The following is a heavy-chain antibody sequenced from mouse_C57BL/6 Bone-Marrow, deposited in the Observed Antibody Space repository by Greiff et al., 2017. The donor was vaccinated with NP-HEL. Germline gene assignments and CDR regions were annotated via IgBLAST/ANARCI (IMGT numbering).Heavy chain of an antibody. Sequence: EVMLVESGGGLVQPGGSLSLSCAASGFTFTDYYMSWVRQPPGKALEWLGFIRNKANGYTTEYSASVKGRFTISRDNSQSILYLQMNALRAEDSATYYCARSASPSYYYGISPAWFAYWGQGTLVTVSA. CDR3: ARSASPSYYYGISPAWFAY. J-gene: IGHJ3*01. CDR1: GFTFTDYY. V-gene: IGHV7-3*01. D-gene: IGHD1-1*01. CDR2: IRNKANGYTT.